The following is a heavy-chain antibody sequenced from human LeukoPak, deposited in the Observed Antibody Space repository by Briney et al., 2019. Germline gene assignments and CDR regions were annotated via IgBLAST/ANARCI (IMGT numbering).Heavy chain of an antibody. CDR2: ISYDGSNR. CDR3: AKELLQYYYGSGGLGDAFDI. Sequence: PGGSLRLSCGASGFTFSNYAMHWVRQAPGKGLEWVAVISYDGSNRYYADSVKGRFTISRDNSKNTLYLQMNSLRAEDTAVYYCAKELLQYYYGSGGLGDAFDIWGQGTMVTVSS. CDR1: GFTFSNYA. J-gene: IGHJ3*02. V-gene: IGHV3-30*04. D-gene: IGHD3-10*01.